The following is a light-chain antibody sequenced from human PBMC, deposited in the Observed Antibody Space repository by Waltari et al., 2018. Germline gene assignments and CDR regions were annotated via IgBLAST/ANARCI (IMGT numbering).Light chain of an antibody. CDR1: QSLTKRY. CDR3: QQYGSSIMYT. Sequence: VLTQSPGSLSLSPGESATLSCRASQSLTKRYLAWYQQKLGQAPRLLIYGASCRAAGIPDRFSGSGSGTDFTLTISRLEPEDFAVYYCQQYGSSIMYTFGQGTKLEIK. V-gene: IGKV3-20*01. CDR2: GAS. J-gene: IGKJ2*01.